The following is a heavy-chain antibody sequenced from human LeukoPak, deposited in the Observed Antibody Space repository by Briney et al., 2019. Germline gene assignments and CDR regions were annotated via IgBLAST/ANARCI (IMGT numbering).Heavy chain of an antibody. CDR2: IYSGGGT. V-gene: IGHV3-53*05. CDR1: GFTVSSNY. J-gene: IGHJ4*02. CDR3: AKDEAPIVVVAAPFDY. Sequence: GSLRLSCTASGFTVSSNYISWVRQAPGKGLEWVSVIYSGGGTNYADSVKGRFTISRDNSKNTLYLQMNSLRAEDTAVYYCAKDEAPIVVVAAPFDYWGQGTLVTVSS. D-gene: IGHD2-15*01.